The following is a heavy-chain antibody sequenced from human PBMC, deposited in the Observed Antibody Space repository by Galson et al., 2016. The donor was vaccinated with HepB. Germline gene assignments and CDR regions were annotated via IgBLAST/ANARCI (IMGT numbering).Heavy chain of an antibody. CDR3: ATNGDGYNYFLY. V-gene: IGHV3-30*03. Sequence: SLRLSCAGSGFTFRNFGMHWVRQAPGKGLEWVAVISYDESIKYYADPGKGRFTISRDNSKNTLYLQMRSLRAEDTAVYYCATNGDGYNYFLYWGQGTLVTVSS. CDR2: ISYDESIK. CDR1: GFTFRNFG. J-gene: IGHJ4*02. D-gene: IGHD5-24*01.